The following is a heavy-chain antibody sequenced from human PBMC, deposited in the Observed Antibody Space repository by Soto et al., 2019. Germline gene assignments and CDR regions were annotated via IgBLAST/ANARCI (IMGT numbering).Heavy chain of an antibody. J-gene: IGHJ4*02. Sequence: PVGSLRLSCAASGFTFSSYAMSWVRQAPGKGLEWVSAISGSGGSTYYADSVKGRFTISRDNSKNTLYLQMNSLRAEDTAVYYCAKRYHTIFGVVTNFDYWGQGTLVTVSS. CDR1: GFTFSSYA. CDR3: AKRYHTIFGVVTNFDY. D-gene: IGHD3-3*01. CDR2: ISGSGGST. V-gene: IGHV3-23*01.